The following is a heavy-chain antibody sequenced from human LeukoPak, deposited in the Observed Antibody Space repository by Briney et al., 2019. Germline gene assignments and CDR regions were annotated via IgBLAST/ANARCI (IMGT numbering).Heavy chain of an antibody. J-gene: IGHJ6*02. D-gene: IGHD5-12*01. V-gene: IGHV1-46*01. Sequence: GASVKVSCKESGYTFTSYYMHWVRQAPGQGLEWMGIINPSGGSTSYAQKFQGRVTMTRDTSTSTVYMELSSLRSEDTAVYYCARDLRGYSYYYGMDVWGQGTTVTVSS. CDR3: ARDLRGYSYYYGMDV. CDR1: GYTFTSYY. CDR2: INPSGGST.